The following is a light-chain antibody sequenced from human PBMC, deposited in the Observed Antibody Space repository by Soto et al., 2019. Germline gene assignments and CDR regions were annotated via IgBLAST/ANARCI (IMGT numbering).Light chain of an antibody. J-gene: IGKJ2*01. V-gene: IGKV3-20*01. CDR2: GAS. CDR3: QQYGSSYT. CDR1: QSVSSSY. Sequence: EIVLTQSPGTLSLSPGERATLSCRASQSVSSSYLAWYQQKPGQAPRLLIYGASSRATGIPDRFSGSGSGTDFTLIITRLEHEDFAVYYCQQYGSSYTFGQGTKLEIK.